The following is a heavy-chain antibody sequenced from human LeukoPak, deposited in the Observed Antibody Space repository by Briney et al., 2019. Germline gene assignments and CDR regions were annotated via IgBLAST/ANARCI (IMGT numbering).Heavy chain of an antibody. Sequence: SETLSLTCTVYGGSFSDYYWSWIRQPPGKGLEWIGENNHSGSTNYNPSLKSRVTISIDTSKYQFSLKLSSVTAADTAVYYCARRYSSSWDFDYWGQGTLVTVSS. CDR1: GGSFSDYY. CDR3: ARRYSSSWDFDY. D-gene: IGHD6-13*01. CDR2: NNHSGST. V-gene: IGHV4-34*01. J-gene: IGHJ4*02.